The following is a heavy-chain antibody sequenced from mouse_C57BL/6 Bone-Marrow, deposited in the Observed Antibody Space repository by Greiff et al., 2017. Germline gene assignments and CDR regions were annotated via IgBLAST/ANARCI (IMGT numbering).Heavy chain of an antibody. Sequence: VQGVESGGGLVQPGGSLKLSCAASGFTFSDYYMYWVRQTPEKRLEWVAYISNGGGSTYYPDTVKGRVTIARDNAKNTLYLQMSRLKSEDTAMYYCARREGWYFDVWGTGTTVTVSS. V-gene: IGHV5-12*01. CDR2: ISNGGGST. J-gene: IGHJ1*03. CDR1: GFTFSDYY. CDR3: ARREGWYFDV.